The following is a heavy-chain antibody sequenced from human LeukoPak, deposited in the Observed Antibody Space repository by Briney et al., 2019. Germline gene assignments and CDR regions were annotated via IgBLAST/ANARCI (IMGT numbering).Heavy chain of an antibody. D-gene: IGHD3-9*01. CDR1: GGSISSSSYY. CDR3: ARDSPVGHFDWEHGFDY. J-gene: IGHJ4*02. CDR2: IYYSGYT. Sequence: PSETLSLTCTVSGGSISSSSYYWGWIRQPPGKGLEWIGSIYYSGYTYYNPSLESRVTIPVDTSKNQFSLKLSSVTAADTAVYYCARDSPVGHFDWEHGFDYWGQGTLVTVSS. V-gene: IGHV4-39*07.